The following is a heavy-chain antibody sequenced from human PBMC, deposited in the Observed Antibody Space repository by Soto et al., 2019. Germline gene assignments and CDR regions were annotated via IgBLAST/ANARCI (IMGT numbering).Heavy chain of an antibody. CDR1: GFILRSYD. Sequence: EVQLVESGGGLVQTGGSLRLACEASGFILRSYDMNWVRQAPGKGPEWISHISSDGSTIYYADSVKGRFTISRDNARNSAYLEMNRLRVEDTAVYYCARDGVRWGWRRYWGQGTVVTVSS. D-gene: IGHD3-3*01. CDR3: ARDGVRWGWRRY. CDR2: ISSDGSTI. V-gene: IGHV3-48*03. J-gene: IGHJ4*02.